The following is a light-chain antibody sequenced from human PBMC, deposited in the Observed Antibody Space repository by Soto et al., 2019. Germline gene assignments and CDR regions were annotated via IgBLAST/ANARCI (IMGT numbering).Light chain of an antibody. CDR3: QQSNRTPVT. J-gene: IGKJ2*01. CDR1: QSIATF. V-gene: IGKV1-39*01. Sequence: DIQMTQSPSSLSASVGDRASITCRAIQSIATFLDWYLQRPGQAPRLLIYAASNLENGVPSTFNGSGSETIFTLTISSLQPEYFATYYCQQSNRTPVTFGQGTELEIK. CDR2: AAS.